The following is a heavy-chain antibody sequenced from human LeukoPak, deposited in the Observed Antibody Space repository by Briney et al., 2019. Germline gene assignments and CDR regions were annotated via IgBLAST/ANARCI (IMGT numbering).Heavy chain of an antibody. CDR2: IYPGDSDT. CDR3: ARHYDSTAPRDY. V-gene: IGHV5-51*01. CDR1: GYSFTSYW. D-gene: IGHD3-22*01. Sequence: GESLKISCKCSGYSFTSYWIGWERQMPGKGLEWMGIIYPGDSDTRYSPSFQGQVTISADKSINTAYLQWSSLKASDTAMYYCARHYDSTAPRDYWGQGTLVTVSS. J-gene: IGHJ4*02.